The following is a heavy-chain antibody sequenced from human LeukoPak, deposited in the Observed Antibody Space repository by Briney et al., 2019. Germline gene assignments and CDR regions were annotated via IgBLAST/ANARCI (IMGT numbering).Heavy chain of an antibody. D-gene: IGHD3-10*01. J-gene: IGHJ4*02. CDR3: ARYGSGSYSFDY. CDR2: MNPNSGNT. Sequence: ASVKVSCKASGYTFTSYDINWVRQATGQGLEWMGWMNPNSGNTGYAQKFQGRVTMTRNTSISTAYMELSSLRSEDTAVYYCARYGSGSYSFDYWGQGTLVTVSS. CDR1: GYTFTSYD. V-gene: IGHV1-8*01.